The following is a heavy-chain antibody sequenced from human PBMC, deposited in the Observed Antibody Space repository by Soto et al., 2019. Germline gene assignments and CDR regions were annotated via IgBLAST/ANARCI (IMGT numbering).Heavy chain of an antibody. CDR3: AKEVAEVGQGAFDI. CDR2: ISGSDGRT. J-gene: IGHJ3*02. CDR1: GFTFSSYA. D-gene: IGHD1-26*01. V-gene: IGHV3-23*01. Sequence: EVQLLESGGGLVQPGGSLRLSCAASGFTFSSYAMSWVRQAPGKGLEWVSAISGSDGRTFDADSAKGRFTISRDNSKNTLYLQMNSLGAEDTAVYYCAKEVAEVGQGAFDIWGQGTMVTVSS.